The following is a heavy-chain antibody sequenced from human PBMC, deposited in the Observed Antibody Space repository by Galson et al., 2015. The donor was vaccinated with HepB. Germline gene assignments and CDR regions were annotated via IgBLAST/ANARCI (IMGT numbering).Heavy chain of an antibody. Sequence: SVKVSCKAVGYTFDTYGISWVRQAPGQGLEWMGWIRVSNGNTTYAPKFQDRVTMPADRGTRTAYMEMTSLTSEDTAVYYCARDDLIVGANPDYWGQGTLVIVSS. CDR3: ARDDLIVGANPDY. CDR2: IRVSNGNT. D-gene: IGHD1-26*01. V-gene: IGHV1-18*01. CDR1: GYTFDTYG. J-gene: IGHJ4*02.